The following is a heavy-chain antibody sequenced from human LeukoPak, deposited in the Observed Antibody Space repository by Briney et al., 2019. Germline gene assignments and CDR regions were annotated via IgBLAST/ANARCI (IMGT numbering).Heavy chain of an antibody. CDR1: GGSISSSSYY. D-gene: IGHD3-10*02. Sequence: SETLSLTCTVSGGSISSSSYYWGWIRQPPGKGLEWIGSIYYSGSTYYNPSLKSRVTISVDTSKNQFSLRLSSVTAADTAVYYCARDLRPRARYYVLNWFDPWGQGTLVTVSS. CDR3: ARDLRPRARYYVLNWFDP. V-gene: IGHV4-39*07. J-gene: IGHJ5*02. CDR2: IYYSGST.